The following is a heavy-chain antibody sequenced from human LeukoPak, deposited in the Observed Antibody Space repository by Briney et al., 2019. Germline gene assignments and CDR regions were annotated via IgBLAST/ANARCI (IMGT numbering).Heavy chain of an antibody. J-gene: IGHJ4*02. D-gene: IGHD3-10*01. CDR3: ARGTFVRGANPWYFDY. CDR2: IWYDGSNK. Sequence: GGSLRLSCVTSGFSLTDFGVHWVRQAPGKGLDWVAVIWYDGSNKQYADSVKGRFTISRDISKNTVHLQLNSLRADDTAVYHCARGTFVRGANPWYFDYWGQGTLVTVSA. CDR1: GFSLTDFG. V-gene: IGHV3-33*01.